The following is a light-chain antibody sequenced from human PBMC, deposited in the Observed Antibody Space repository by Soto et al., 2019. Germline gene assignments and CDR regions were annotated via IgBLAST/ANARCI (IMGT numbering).Light chain of an antibody. CDR2: DVS. J-gene: IGKJ1*01. Sequence: EIVLSQSPCTLSLSPGERATLSCRASQSVSNNYLAWYQQKPGQAPRLLIYDVSNRATGIPARFSGSGSGTDFTLTISSLQPDDFATYYCQQYNSYWTVGQGTKVDIK. CDR3: QQYNSYWT. V-gene: IGKV3-20*01. CDR1: QSVSNNY.